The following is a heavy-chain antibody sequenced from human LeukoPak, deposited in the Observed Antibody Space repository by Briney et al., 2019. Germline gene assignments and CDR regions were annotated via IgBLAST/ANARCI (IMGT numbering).Heavy chain of an antibody. Sequence: NPSETLSLTCTVSGGSISSYYWSWIRQPPGKGLEWIGYIYFTGSTNYNPSLKSRVTISVDTSKNQFSLKLSSVTAADTAVYYCASEGGGRDGYNLGYWGQGILVTVSS. D-gene: IGHD5-24*01. J-gene: IGHJ4*02. V-gene: IGHV4-59*01. CDR3: ASEGGGRDGYNLGY. CDR1: GGSISSYY. CDR2: IYFTGST.